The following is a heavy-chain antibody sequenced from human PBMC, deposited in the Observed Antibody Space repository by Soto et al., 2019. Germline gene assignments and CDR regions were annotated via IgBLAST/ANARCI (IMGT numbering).Heavy chain of an antibody. D-gene: IGHD3-3*01. CDR3: ARDSDDFWSGYPPRGYYYMDV. CDR2: IYYSGST. J-gene: IGHJ6*03. V-gene: IGHV4-59*01. CDR1: GGSISSYY. Sequence: SETLSLTCTVSGGSISSYYWSWIRQPPGKGLEWIGYIYYSGSTNYNPSLKSRVTISVDTSKNQFSLKLSSVTAADTAVYYCARDSDDFWSGYPPRGYYYMDVWGKGTTVTVSS.